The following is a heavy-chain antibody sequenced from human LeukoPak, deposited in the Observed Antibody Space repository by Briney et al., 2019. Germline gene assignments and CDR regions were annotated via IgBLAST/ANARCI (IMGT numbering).Heavy chain of an antibody. CDR3: VRHVSTNTGYFDS. J-gene: IGHJ4*02. Sequence: SETLSLTCTVSGGSINSHSYYWGWIRQPPGKGLEWIGSVYYDGTSYSDPSLKSRVGVFVDTSRDQFSLDLDFVTAADTALYYCVRHVSTNTGYFDSCGQGTLVSVSS. D-gene: IGHD5-24*01. CDR1: GGSINSHSYY. CDR2: VYYDGTS. V-gene: IGHV4-39*01.